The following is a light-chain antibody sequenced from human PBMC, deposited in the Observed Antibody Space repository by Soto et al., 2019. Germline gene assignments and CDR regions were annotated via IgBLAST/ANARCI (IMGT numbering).Light chain of an antibody. CDR3: QSYDSSLSGWGV. CDR2: GNS. J-gene: IGLJ3*02. CDR1: SSNIGAGYD. V-gene: IGLV1-40*01. Sequence: QSVLTQPPSVSGAPGQRVTISCTGSSSNIGAGYDVHWYQQLPGTAPKLLIYGNSNRPSGVPDRFSSSKSGTSASLAITGLQAEDEADYYCQSYDSSLSGWGVFGGGTKLTVL.